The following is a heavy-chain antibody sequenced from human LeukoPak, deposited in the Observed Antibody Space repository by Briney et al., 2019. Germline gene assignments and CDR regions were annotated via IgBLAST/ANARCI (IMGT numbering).Heavy chain of an antibody. CDR2: IYSGGSP. CDR3: ARVSGIRGNYYDF. J-gene: IGHJ4*02. V-gene: IGHV3-53*01. D-gene: IGHD1-26*01. CDR1: GFSVSGNF. Sequence: GGSLRLSCAASGFSVSGNFMGWVRQAPGRGLEWVSIIYSGGSPYYADSVRGRFTISRDNSKNTVSLQMNSLRAEDTAVYYCARVSGIRGNYYDFWGQGTLVTVSS.